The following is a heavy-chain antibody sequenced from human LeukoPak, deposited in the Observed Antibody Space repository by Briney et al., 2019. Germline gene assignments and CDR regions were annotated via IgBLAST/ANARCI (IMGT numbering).Heavy chain of an antibody. Sequence: SETLSLTCTVSGGSISSYYWSWIRQPPGKGLEWIGYIYYSGSTNYNPSLKSRVTISVDTSKNQFSLKLSSVTAADTAVYYCARSGNSEDDAFDIWGQGTMVTVSS. CDR1: GGSISSYY. J-gene: IGHJ3*02. V-gene: IGHV4-59*08. CDR2: IYYSGST. D-gene: IGHD4-23*01. CDR3: ARSGNSEDDAFDI.